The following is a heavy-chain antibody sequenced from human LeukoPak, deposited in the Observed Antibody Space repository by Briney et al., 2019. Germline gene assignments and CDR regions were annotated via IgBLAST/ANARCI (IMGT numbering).Heavy chain of an antibody. CDR1: GFTFSRYA. CDR3: AKTVSGSHSYQGGDY. D-gene: IGHD3-16*02. CDR2: ISGDGANT. J-gene: IGHJ4*02. Sequence: GGSLRLSCAASGFTFSRYAMSWVRQAPGKGLEWVSAISGDGANTYCADSVKGRFTMSRDNSKNTLYLQMNSLRAEDTAVYFCAKTVSGSHSYQGGDYWGQGTLDFVSS. V-gene: IGHV3-23*01.